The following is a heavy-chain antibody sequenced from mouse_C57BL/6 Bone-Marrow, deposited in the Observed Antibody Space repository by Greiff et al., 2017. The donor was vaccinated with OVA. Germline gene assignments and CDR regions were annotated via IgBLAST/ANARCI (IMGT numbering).Heavy chain of an antibody. CDR3: TRVSNSWFAY. V-gene: IGHV6-3*01. Sequence: EVKLQESGGGLVQPGGSMKLSCVASGFTFSNYWMNWVRQSPEKGLEWVAQIRLKSDNYATHYAESVKGRFTISRDDSKSSVYLQMNNLRAEDTGIYYCTRVSNSWFAYWGQGTLVTVSA. CDR1: GFTFSNYW. J-gene: IGHJ3*01. D-gene: IGHD2-5*01. CDR2: IRLKSDNYAT.